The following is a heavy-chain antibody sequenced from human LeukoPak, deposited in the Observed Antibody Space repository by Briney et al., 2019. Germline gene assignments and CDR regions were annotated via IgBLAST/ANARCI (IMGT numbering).Heavy chain of an antibody. D-gene: IGHD3-22*01. CDR1: GGSISSSSYY. CDR3: ASNAYYYDSSGYYVVYFDY. CDR2: IYYSRST. J-gene: IGHJ4*02. Sequence: SETLSLTCTVSGGSISSSSYYWGWIRQPPGKGLEWIGSIYYSRSTYYNPSLKSRVTISVDTSKDQFSLKLSSVTAADTAVYYCASNAYYYDSSGYYVVYFDYWGQGTLVTVSS. V-gene: IGHV4-39*01.